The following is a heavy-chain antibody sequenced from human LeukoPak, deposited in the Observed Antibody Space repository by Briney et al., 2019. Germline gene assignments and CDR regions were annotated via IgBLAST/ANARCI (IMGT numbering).Heavy chain of an antibody. D-gene: IGHD4-17*01. J-gene: IGHJ4*02. CDR2: FDPEDGET. CDR1: GYSLTELS. V-gene: IGHV1-24*01. CDR3: ATGQGNVGDPYGDYPYYFDY. Sequence: ASVKVSCKVSGYSLTELSMDWVRQAPGKGLEWMGGFDPEDGETIYAQKFQGRVTMTGDTSTDTAYMELSSLRSEDTAVYYCATGQGNVGDPYGDYPYYFDYWGQGTLVTVSS.